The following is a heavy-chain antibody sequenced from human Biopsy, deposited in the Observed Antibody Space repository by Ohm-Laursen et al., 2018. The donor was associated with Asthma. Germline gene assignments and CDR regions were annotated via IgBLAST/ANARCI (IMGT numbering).Heavy chain of an antibody. CDR1: GVNVTNNY. J-gene: IGHJ3*02. V-gene: IGHV3-53*01. CDR3: ARAGDTNDYGPAFDI. CDR2: MYAGGSR. Sequence: SLRLSCSASGVNVTNNYMTWVCQAPGKGLEWVSIMYAGGSRFYADRVKGRFTISRDNSKNTLYLQMDSLRPEDTALYYCARAGDTNDYGPAFDIWGLGTMVTVSS. D-gene: IGHD4-17*01.